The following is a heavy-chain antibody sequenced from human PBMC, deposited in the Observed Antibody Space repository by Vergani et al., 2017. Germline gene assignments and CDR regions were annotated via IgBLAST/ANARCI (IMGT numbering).Heavy chain of an antibody. Sequence: QVQLQESGPGLVKPSETLSLTCSVSGYSISRGYYWGWIRQPPGKGLEWIATVFHSGSDYYNPPLRRRVTISVETSKNQFSLRLTTLTAADAAVYYCARQVWVSQGVGAFETWGRGTEVSVSS. CDR1: GYSISRGYY. J-gene: IGHJ3*02. D-gene: IGHD3-16*01. CDR3: ARQVWVSQGVGAFET. V-gene: IGHV4-38-2*02. CDR2: VFHSGSD.